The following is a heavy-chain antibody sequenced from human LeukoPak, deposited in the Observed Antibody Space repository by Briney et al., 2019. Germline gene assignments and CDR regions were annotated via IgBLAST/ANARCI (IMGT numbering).Heavy chain of an antibody. CDR3: ARDQFYRPYRGEAISFDY. Sequence: GASVKVSCKASGHTFSRSYMHWVRQAPGQGLEWMGVINPSGTWTSYAQKFRGRITMTRDMSTGTAYMDLRSLRSDDTAVYYCARDQFYRPYRGEAISFDYWGQGTLVTVSS. D-gene: IGHD3-10*01. CDR1: GHTFSRSY. CDR2: INPSGTWT. V-gene: IGHV1-46*01. J-gene: IGHJ4*02.